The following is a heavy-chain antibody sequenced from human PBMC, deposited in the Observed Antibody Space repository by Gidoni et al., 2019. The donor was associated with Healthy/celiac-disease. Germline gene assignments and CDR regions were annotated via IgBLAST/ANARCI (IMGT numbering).Heavy chain of an antibody. CDR3: ARLSSGWYWIFDY. J-gene: IGHJ4*02. V-gene: IGHV4-39*01. CDR2: IYYSGST. Sequence: QLQLQESDPGLVKPSETLSLTCTVSGGSISSSSYYWGWIRQPPGKGLEWNGSIYYSGSTYYNPSLKGRVTISVDTSKNQFSLKRSSVTAADTAVYYCARLSSGWYWIFDYWGQGTLVTVSS. D-gene: IGHD6-19*01. CDR1: GGSISSSSYY.